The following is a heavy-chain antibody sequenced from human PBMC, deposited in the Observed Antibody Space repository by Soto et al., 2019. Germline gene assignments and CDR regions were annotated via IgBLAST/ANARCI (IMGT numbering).Heavy chain of an antibody. D-gene: IGHD5-18*01. CDR3: ARDFGYSLDN. J-gene: IGHJ4*02. CDR1: GFTFSSYG. Sequence: PGGSLRLSCAASGFTFSSYGMHWVRQAPGKGLEWVAIIWYDGSNRYYADSVKGRFTISRDNSENTLYLQMNSLRAEDTAVYYCARDFGYSLDNWGQGTLVTVSS. V-gene: IGHV3-33*01. CDR2: IWYDGSNR.